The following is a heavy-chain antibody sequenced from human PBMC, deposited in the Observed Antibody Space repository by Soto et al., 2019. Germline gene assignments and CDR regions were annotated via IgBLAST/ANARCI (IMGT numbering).Heavy chain of an antibody. Sequence: EVQLVESGGGLVQRGGSLRLSCVASGLSLSTYSLNWVRQAPRKGLEWVSYISGSSDTIYYADSVEGRFTISRDNAKNSLYLQMNSLRDDDTAVYFGARGFDLQYGMDVWGQGTTVTVSS. CDR1: GLSLSTYS. CDR3: ARGFDLQYGMDV. V-gene: IGHV3-48*02. D-gene: IGHD3-10*01. J-gene: IGHJ6*02. CDR2: ISGSSDTI.